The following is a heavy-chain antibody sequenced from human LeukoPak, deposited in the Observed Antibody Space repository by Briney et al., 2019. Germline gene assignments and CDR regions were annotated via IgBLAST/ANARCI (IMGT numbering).Heavy chain of an antibody. J-gene: IGHJ4*02. V-gene: IGHV4-4*07. D-gene: IGHD3-3*01. CDR1: GGSFSTYY. CDR2: IYTSGST. CDR3: ARDSRFLGYFDY. Sequence: SETLSLTCTVSGGSFSTYYWSWIRQPAGKGLEWIGRIYTSGSTNYIPSLKSRVTMSVDTSKNQFSLKLSSVTAADTAVYYCARDSRFLGYFDYWGQGTLVTVSS.